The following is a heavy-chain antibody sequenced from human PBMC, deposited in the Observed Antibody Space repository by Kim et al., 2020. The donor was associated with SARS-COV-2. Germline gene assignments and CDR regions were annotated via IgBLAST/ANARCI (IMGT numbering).Heavy chain of an antibody. CDR2: IIPIFGTA. Sequence: SVKVSCKASGGTFSSYAISWVRQAPGQGLEWMGGIIPIFGTANYAQKFQGRVTITADQSTSTAYMELGSLSSEDTAVYYCARWGENSDYYDSSGPDAFDIWGQGTMVTVSS. CDR3: ARWGENSDYYDSSGPDAFDI. D-gene: IGHD3-22*01. J-gene: IGHJ3*02. V-gene: IGHV1-69*13. CDR1: GGTFSSYA.